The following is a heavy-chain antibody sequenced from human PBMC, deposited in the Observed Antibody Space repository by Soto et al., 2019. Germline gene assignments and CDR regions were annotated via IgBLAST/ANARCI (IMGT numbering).Heavy chain of an antibody. CDR2: TRNKANSYTT. J-gene: IGHJ5*02. D-gene: IGHD3-22*01. CDR1: GFTFSDHY. V-gene: IGHV3-72*01. Sequence: EVQLVESGGGLVQPGGSLRLSCAASGFTFSDHYMDWVRQAPGKGLERVGRTRNKANSYTTEYAASVKGRFTISRDDSKNSLYLQMNSLKTEDTAVYYCARGPRGVVVTTGWFDPWGQGTLVTVSS. CDR3: ARGPRGVVVTTGWFDP.